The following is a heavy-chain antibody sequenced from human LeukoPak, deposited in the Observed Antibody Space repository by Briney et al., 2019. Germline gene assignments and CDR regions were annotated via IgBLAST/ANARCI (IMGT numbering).Heavy chain of an antibody. CDR1: GFTFSSYS. CDR3: AREFWGRLDY. J-gene: IGHJ4*02. CDR2: ITNGGSSA. V-gene: IGHV3-48*04. Sequence: GGSPRLSCAASGFTFSSYSMNWVRQAPGQGLEWLSYITNGGSSADYADSVKGRFTISRDNAKSSLYLQMNSLRAEDTAVYYCAREFWGRLDYWGQGTLVTVSS. D-gene: IGHD7-27*01.